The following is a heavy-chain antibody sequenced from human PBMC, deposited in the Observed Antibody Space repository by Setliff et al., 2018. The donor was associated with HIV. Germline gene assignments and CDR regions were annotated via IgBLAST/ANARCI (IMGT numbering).Heavy chain of an antibody. D-gene: IGHD3-9*01. J-gene: IGHJ4*02. V-gene: IGHV3-9*01. CDR3: AKGRYYDILTGYPH. Sequence: GGSLRLSCAASGFAFGDYAMHWVRQAPGKGLEWVSGISWTSDNLGHADSVRGRFTISRDNAKNSLYLQMNSLRAEDTALYYCAKGRYYDILTGYPHWGQGTLVTVSS. CDR1: GFAFGDYA. CDR2: ISWTSDNL.